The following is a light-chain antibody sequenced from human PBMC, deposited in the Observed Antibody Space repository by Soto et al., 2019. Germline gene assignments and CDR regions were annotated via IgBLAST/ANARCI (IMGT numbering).Light chain of an antibody. CDR1: SSNIGSNH. V-gene: IGLV1-47*01. J-gene: IGLJ3*02. CDR2: GND. CDR3: AAWDDSLSGWV. Sequence: QSVLTQPPSTSGTPGQWVTISCSGSSSNIGSNHVYWYQQVPGTAPKLLIYGNDERPSGVPDRFSGSKSGTSASLAISGLRSEDEADYYCAAWDDSLSGWVFGGGTKLTV.